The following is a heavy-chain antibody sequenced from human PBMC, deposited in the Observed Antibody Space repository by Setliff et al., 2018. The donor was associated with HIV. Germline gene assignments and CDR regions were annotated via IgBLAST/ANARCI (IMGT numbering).Heavy chain of an antibody. Sequence: GESLKISCKGSGYRFASYWIGWVRQMPGKGLEWMGIIYPGDSDTIYSPSFQGQVTMSADKSISTAYLQWSSLKAPDTAMYYCARHGQYGSGSYYNRPFDYWGQGTLVTVSS. V-gene: IGHV5-51*01. CDR1: GYRFASYW. D-gene: IGHD3-10*01. J-gene: IGHJ4*02. CDR2: IYPGDSDT. CDR3: ARHGQYGSGSYYNRPFDY.